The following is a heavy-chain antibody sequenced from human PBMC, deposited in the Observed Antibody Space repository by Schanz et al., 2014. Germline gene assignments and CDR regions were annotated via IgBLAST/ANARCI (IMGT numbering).Heavy chain of an antibody. Sequence: EVQLVESGGGLVQPGGSLRLSCAASGFTFSSYWMHWARQAPGKGLVWVSHINSDGSSTTYADSVKGRFTVSRDNAKNSLYLQMNSLRAEDTAVYYCARDKGGYYPFDYWGQGTLVTVSS. CDR1: GFTFSSYW. J-gene: IGHJ4*02. D-gene: IGHD3-3*01. CDR3: ARDKGGYYPFDY. V-gene: IGHV3-74*01. CDR2: INSDGSST.